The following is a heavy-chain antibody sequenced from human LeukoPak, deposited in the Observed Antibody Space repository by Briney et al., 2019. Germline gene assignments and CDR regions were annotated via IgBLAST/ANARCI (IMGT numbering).Heavy chain of an antibody. J-gene: IGHJ3*02. V-gene: IGHV5-51*01. D-gene: IGHD6-13*01. CDR1: GSNFTRYW. Sequence: GGSLEISCQGSGSNFTRYWIGGARPVPGKGVGGVGIIYPVDSDTRYSPSFQGQVTISADKSISTAYLQWSSLKASDTAMYYCARPRYSSSWYNGAFDIWGQGTMVTVSS. CDR2: IYPVDSDT. CDR3: ARPRYSSSWYNGAFDI.